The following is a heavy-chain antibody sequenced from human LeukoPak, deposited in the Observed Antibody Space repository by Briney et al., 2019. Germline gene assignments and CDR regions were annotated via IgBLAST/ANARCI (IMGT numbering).Heavy chain of an antibody. CDR1: GYTFTNYD. CDR3: TRGVAMSNWFDP. D-gene: IGHD5-12*01. V-gene: IGHV1-8*01. Sequence: GASVKVSCKASGYTFTNYDINWVRQATGQGLEWMGWMNPKTGNRGFAQKFQGRVTMTRNTSVSTAYMELSSLKSEDTAVYYCTRGVAMSNWFDPWGQGTLVTVSS. J-gene: IGHJ5*02. CDR2: MNPKTGNR.